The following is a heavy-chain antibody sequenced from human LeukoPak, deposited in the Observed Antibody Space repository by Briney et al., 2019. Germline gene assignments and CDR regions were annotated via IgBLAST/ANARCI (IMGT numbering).Heavy chain of an antibody. V-gene: IGHV1-69*06. CDR3: ARGLIGPHAFDI. CDR1: GGTFSSYA. D-gene: IGHD2-21*01. CDR2: IIPIFGTA. Sequence: ASVKVSCKASGGTFSSYAISWVRQAPGQGLEWMGGIIPIFGTANYAQKFQGRVTITAGKSTSTAYMELSSLRSEDTAVYYCARGLIGPHAFDIWGQGTMVTVSS. J-gene: IGHJ3*02.